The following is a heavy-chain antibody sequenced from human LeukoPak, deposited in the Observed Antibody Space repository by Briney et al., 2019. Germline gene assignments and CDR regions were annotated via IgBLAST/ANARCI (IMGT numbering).Heavy chain of an antibody. CDR1: GGTFSSYA. Sequence: SVTVSFKASGGTFSSYAISWVRQAPGQGLEWMGGIIPIFGTANYAQKFQGRVTITADKSTSTAYMELSSLRSEDTAVYYCARGRTAANYFDYWGQGTVVSVSS. V-gene: IGHV1-69*06. J-gene: IGHJ4*02. D-gene: IGHD1-1*01. CDR2: IIPIFGTA. CDR3: ARGRTAANYFDY.